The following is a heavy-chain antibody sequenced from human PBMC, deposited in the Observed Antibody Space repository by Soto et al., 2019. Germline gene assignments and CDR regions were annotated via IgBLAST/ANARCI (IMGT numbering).Heavy chain of an antibody. Sequence: ASVKVSCKASGYTFTSYYMHWVQQAPGQGLEWMGIINPSGGSTSYAQKFQGRVTMTRDTSTSTVYMELSSLRSEDMAVYYCARMGLLMSDPERFDYWGQGTLVTVSS. CDR2: INPSGGST. V-gene: IGHV1-46*01. CDR3: ARMGLLMSDPERFDY. D-gene: IGHD3-9*01. CDR1: GYTFTSYY. J-gene: IGHJ4*02.